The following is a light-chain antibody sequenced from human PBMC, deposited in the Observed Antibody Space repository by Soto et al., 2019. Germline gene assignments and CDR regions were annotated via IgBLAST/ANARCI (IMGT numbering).Light chain of an antibody. CDR3: QQYYSTLMYT. CDR2: WAS. CDR1: QSVLYSSNNKHY. Sequence: DIVMTQSPDSLAVSLGERATINCKSSQSVLYSSNNKHYLAWYQQKPGQPPKLLIYWASTRESGVPDRFSVSGSGTDFTLTISSLQAEDVAVYYCQQYYSTLMYTFGKGTKLEIK. J-gene: IGKJ2*01. V-gene: IGKV4-1*01.